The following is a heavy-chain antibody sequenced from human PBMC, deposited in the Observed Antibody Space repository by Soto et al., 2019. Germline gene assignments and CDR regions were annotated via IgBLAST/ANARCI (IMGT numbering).Heavy chain of an antibody. V-gene: IGHV1-69*06. J-gene: IGHJ5*02. D-gene: IGHD2-2*02. CDR1: GGTFSSYA. CDR3: ARGHCSSTTCYKAGFDP. CDR2: IIPIFGTA. Sequence: ASVKVSCKASGGTFSSYAISWVRQAPGQGLEWMGGIIPIFGTANYAQKFQGRVTITADKSTSTAYMELSSLRSEDTAVYYCARGHCSSTTCYKAGFDPWGQGTLVTVSS.